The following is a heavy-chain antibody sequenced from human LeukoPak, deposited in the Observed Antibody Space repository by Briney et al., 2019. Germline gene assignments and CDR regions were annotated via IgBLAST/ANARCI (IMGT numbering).Heavy chain of an antibody. J-gene: IGHJ4*02. V-gene: IGHV3-11*01. CDR1: GFTFSDYY. CDR3: ATAPPLVDTAMARDY. CDR2: ISSSGSTI. Sequence: PGGSLRLSCAASGFTFSDYYMSWIRQAPGKGLEWVPYISSSGSTIYYADSVKGRFTISRDNAKNSLYLQMNSPRAEDTAVYYCATAPPLVDTAMARDYWGQGALVTVSS. D-gene: IGHD5-18*01.